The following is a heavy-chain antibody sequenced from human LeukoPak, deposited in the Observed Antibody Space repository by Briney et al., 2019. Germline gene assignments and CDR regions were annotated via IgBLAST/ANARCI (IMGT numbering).Heavy chain of an antibody. CDR1: GFTFSNYG. CDR2: IWYDGSNK. J-gene: IGHJ4*02. Sequence: GGSLRLSCAASGFTFSNYGMHWVRQAPGKGLEWVAVIWYDGSNKYYADSVKGRFTISRDNSKNMLYLQMNSLRAEDTAVYYCANNFDYWGQRTLVTVSS. CDR3: ANNFDY. V-gene: IGHV3-33*06.